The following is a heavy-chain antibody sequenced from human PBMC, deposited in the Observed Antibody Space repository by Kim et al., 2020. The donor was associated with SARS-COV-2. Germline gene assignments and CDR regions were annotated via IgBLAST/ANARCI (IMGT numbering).Heavy chain of an antibody. CDR3: ARVGPFDY. Sequence: SETLSLTCAVYGGSFSGYYWSWIRQPPGKGLEWIGEINHSGSTNYNPSLKSRVTISVDTSKNQFSLKLSSVTAADTAVYYCARVGPFDYWGQGTLVTVSS. CDR2: INHSGST. V-gene: IGHV4-34*01. J-gene: IGHJ4*02. D-gene: IGHD3-10*01. CDR1: GGSFSGYY.